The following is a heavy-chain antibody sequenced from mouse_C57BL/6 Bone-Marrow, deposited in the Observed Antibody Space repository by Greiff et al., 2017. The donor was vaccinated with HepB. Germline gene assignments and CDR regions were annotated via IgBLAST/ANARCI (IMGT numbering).Heavy chain of an antibody. D-gene: IGHD1-1*01. CDR3: ARSGYGSSLYYFDY. V-gene: IGHV1-75*01. CDR1: GYTFTDYY. J-gene: IGHJ2*01. CDR2: IFPGSGST. Sequence: VHLVESGPELVKPGASVKISCKASGYTFTDYYINWVKQRPGQGLEWIGWIFPGSGSTYYNEKFKGKATLTVDKSSSTAYMLLSSLTSEDSAVYFCARSGYGSSLYYFDYWGQGTTLTVSS.